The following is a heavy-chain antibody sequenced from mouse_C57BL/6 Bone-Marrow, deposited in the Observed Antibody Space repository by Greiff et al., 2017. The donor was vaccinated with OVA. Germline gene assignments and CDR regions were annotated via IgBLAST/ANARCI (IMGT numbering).Heavy chain of an antibody. Sequence: EVKLMESGEGLVKPGGSLKLSCAASGFTFSSYAMSWVRQTPEKRLEWVAYISSGGDYIYYADTVKGRFTISRDNARNTLYLQMSSLKSEDTAMYYCTIWYQYYYAMDYWGQGTSVTVSS. D-gene: IGHD2-1*01. CDR3: TIWYQYYYAMDY. V-gene: IGHV5-9-1*02. CDR2: ISSGGDYI. J-gene: IGHJ4*01. CDR1: GFTFSSYA.